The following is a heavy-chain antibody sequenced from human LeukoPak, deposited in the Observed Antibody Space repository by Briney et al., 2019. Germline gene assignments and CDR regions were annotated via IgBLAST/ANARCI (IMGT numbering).Heavy chain of an antibody. CDR2: IKEDGSDK. Sequence: GGPLRLSCAASGFTFSNYWMSWVRQTPGKGLEWVANIKEDGSDKYYVDSLKGRFTISRDNAKNSLYLQMNSLRAEDTAVYYCAKDRTRQAYWGQGTLVTVSS. D-gene: IGHD3-3*01. CDR1: GFTFSNYW. V-gene: IGHV3-7*03. J-gene: IGHJ4*02. CDR3: AKDRTRQAY.